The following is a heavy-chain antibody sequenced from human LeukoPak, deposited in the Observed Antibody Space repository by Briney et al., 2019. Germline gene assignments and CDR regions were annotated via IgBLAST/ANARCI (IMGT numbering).Heavy chain of an antibody. CDR1: GGSISSGSYY. Sequence: KPSETLSLTCNVSGGSISSGSYYWSWIRQPDGKGLEWIGRIYTSGSTNYNPSLKSRVTISVDTSKNQFSLKLSSVTAADTAVYYCAREGWVVGAGYYYYMDVWGKGTTVTVSS. D-gene: IGHD3-9*01. V-gene: IGHV4-61*02. CDR2: IYTSGST. CDR3: AREGWVVGAGYYYYMDV. J-gene: IGHJ6*03.